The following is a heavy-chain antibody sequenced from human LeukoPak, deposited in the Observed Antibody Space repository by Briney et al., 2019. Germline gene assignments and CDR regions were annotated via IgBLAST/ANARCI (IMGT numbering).Heavy chain of an antibody. J-gene: IGHJ4*02. CDR2: IYYSGST. CDR3: ARLKATVSIHAYFDY. V-gene: IGHV4-59*01. CDR1: GGSTSSYY. D-gene: IGHD4-17*01. Sequence: KPSETLSLTCTVPGGSTSSYYWSWIRQPPGKGLEWIGYIYYSGSTNYNPSLKSRVTISLDTSKNQFSLELSAVTAADTAVYYCARLKATVSIHAYFDYWGQGTLVTVSS.